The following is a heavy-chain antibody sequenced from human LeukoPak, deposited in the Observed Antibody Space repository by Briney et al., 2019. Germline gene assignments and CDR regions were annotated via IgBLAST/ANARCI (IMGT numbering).Heavy chain of an antibody. V-gene: IGHV1-46*01. CDR2: INPSGGST. J-gene: IGHJ6*03. CDR1: GYTFTSYY. D-gene: IGHD5-12*01. Sequence: GASVKVSCKASGYTFTSYYMHWVRQAPGQGLEWMGIINPSGGSTSYAQKFQGRVTMTRDMSTSTVYMELSSLRSEDTAVYYCARSWGYLGYSGYDLYYYMDVWGKGTTVTVSS. CDR3: ARSWGYLGYSGYDLYYYMDV.